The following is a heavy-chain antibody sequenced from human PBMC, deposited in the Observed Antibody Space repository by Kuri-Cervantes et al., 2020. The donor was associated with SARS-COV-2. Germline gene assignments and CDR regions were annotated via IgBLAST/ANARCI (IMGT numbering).Heavy chain of an antibody. CDR2: IKQDGSEK. V-gene: IGHV3-7*01. J-gene: IGHJ6*02. CDR1: GFTFSSYW. Sequence: GESLKISCAASGFTFSSYWMSWVRQAPGKGLEWVANIKQDGSEKYYVDSVKGRFTISRDNAKNSLYLQMNSLRAEDTAVYYCAREELRSLEWLLFVGDYYYYGMDVWGQGTTVTVSS. CDR3: AREELRSLEWLLFVGDYYYYGMDV. D-gene: IGHD3-3*01.